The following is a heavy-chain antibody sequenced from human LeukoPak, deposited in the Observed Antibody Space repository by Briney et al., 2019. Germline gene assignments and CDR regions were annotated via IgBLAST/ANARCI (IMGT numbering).Heavy chain of an antibody. CDR1: GFTVSSNY. CDR3: AKDEYSSNLDY. V-gene: IGHV3-23*01. J-gene: IGHJ4*02. D-gene: IGHD6-6*01. Sequence: GESLRLSCAASGFTVSSNYMSWVRQAPGKGLEWVSAISGSGGSTYYADSVKGRFTISRDNSKNTLYLQMNSLRAEDTAVYYCAKDEYSSNLDYWGQGTLVTVSS. CDR2: ISGSGGST.